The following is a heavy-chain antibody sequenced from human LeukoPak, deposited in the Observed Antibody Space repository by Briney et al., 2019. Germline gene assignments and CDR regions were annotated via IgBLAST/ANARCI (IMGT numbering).Heavy chain of an antibody. V-gene: IGHV3-23*01. D-gene: IGHD3-22*01. CDR3: AKPVYDTSGHEYFQH. CDR2: ISGSADST. J-gene: IGHJ1*01. CDR1: GLTFSSYV. Sequence: PGGSLRLSCAATGLTFSSYVMSWVRQAPGKGLEWVSAISGSADSTSYASSVMARFTISRDNSKSTLYLQMNSLRGEDTAVYYCAKPVYDTSGHEYFQHWGQGTPVTVSS.